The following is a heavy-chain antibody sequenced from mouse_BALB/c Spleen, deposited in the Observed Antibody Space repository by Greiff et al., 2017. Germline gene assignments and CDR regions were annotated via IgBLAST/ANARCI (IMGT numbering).Heavy chain of an antibody. CDR3: AKSRGKKYGSYQNYAMDY. D-gene: IGHD1-1*02. CDR2: INPNNGGT. CDR1: GYTFTEYT. Sequence: VQLQQSGPELVKPGASVKISCKTSGYTFTEYTMHWVKQSHGKSLEWIGGINPNNGGTSYNQKFKGKATLTVDKSSSTAYMELRSLTSEDSAVYYFAKSRGKKYGSYQNYAMDYWGQGTSVTVSS. J-gene: IGHJ4*01. V-gene: IGHV1-18*01.